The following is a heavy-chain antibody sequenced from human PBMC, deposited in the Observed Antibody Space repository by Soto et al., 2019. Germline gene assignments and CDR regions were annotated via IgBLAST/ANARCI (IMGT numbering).Heavy chain of an antibody. CDR2: IKQDGSEK. Sequence: SLRLSCAASRFTFSSYWMSWVRQAPGKGLEWVANIKQDGSEKYYVDSVKGRFTISRDNAKNSLYLQMNSLRAEDTAVYYCAREPSGSLYVEYWGHG. CDR3: AREPSGSLYVEY. CDR1: RFTFSSYW. V-gene: IGHV3-7*01. D-gene: IGHD6-13*01. J-gene: IGHJ4*01.